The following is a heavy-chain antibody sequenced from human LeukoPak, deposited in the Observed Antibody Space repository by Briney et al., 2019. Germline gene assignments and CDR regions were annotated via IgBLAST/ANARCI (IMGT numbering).Heavy chain of an antibody. CDR1: GGSISSYY. CDR2: IYYSGST. J-gene: IGHJ4*02. CDR3: ARRARSLGGDYFDY. V-gene: IGHV4-59*01. Sequence: SETLSLTCTVSGGSISSYYWSWIRQPPGKGLEWIGYIYYSGSTNYNPSLKSRVTISVDTSKNQFSLKLSSVTAADTAVYYCARRARSLGGDYFDYWGQGTLVTVSS. D-gene: IGHD3-10*01.